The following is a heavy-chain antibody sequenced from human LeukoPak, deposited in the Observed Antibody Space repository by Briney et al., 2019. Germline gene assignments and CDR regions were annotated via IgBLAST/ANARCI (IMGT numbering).Heavy chain of an antibody. CDR1: GYTFTGYY. CDR2: INPNSGGT. CDR3: ARVTYCGGDCYSRAFDP. D-gene: IGHD2-21*02. J-gene: IGHJ5*02. Sequence: WASVKVSCKASGYTFTGYYMHWVRQAPGQGLEWMGWINPNSGGTNYAQKFQGRVTMTRDTSISTAYMELSRLRSDDTAVYYCARVTYCGGDCYSRAFDPWGQGTLVTVSS. V-gene: IGHV1-2*02.